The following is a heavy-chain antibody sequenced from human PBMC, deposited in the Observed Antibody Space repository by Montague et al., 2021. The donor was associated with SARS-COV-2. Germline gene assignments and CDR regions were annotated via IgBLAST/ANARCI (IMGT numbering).Heavy chain of an antibody. CDR3: ARDRHWTNTYYDILTGYQYYYYGMDV. V-gene: IGHV3-66*01. Sequence: ETLSLTCAVYGGSFSGYYWSWVRQAPGKGLEWVSVIYSGGSTYYADSVKGRFTISRDNSKNTLYLQMNSLRAEDTAVYYCARDRHWTNTYYDILTGYQYYYYGMDVWGQGTTVTVSS. CDR1: GGSFSGYY. D-gene: IGHD3-9*01. J-gene: IGHJ6*02. CDR2: IYSGGST.